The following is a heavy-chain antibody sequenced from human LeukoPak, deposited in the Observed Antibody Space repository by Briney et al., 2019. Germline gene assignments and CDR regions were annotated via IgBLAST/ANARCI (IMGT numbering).Heavy chain of an antibody. J-gene: IGHJ4*02. CDR3: ARSRRSFGSDQRNYFDY. CDR1: GGSISSYY. V-gene: IGHV4-59*01. D-gene: IGHD3-10*01. Sequence: SETLSLTCTVSGGSISSYYWSWIRQPPGKGLEWIGYIYYSGSTNYNPSLKSRVTISVDTSKNQFSLKLSSVTAADTAVYYCARSRRSFGSDQRNYFDYWGQGTLVTVSS. CDR2: IYYSGST.